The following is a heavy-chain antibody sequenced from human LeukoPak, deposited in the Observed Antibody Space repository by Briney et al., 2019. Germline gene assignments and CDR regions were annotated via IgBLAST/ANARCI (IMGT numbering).Heavy chain of an antibody. Sequence: SSETLSLTCAVSGGSISSSSYYWGWIRQPPGKGLEWIGSIYYSGSTYYNPSLKSRVTISVDTSKNQFSLKLSSVTAADTAVCYCARGRPFDPWGQGTLVTVSS. CDR2: IYYSGST. V-gene: IGHV4-39*07. CDR1: GGSISSSSYY. D-gene: IGHD3-10*01. J-gene: IGHJ5*02. CDR3: ARGRPFDP.